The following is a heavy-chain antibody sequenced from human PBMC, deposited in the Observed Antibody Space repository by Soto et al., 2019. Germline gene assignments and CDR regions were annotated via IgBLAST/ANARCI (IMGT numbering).Heavy chain of an antibody. CDR3: ARVARHTHYSYMDV. Sequence: SETLSLTCTVSGGSISSYYWSWIRQPPGKGLEWIGYIYYSGSTNYNPALKSRVTISVDTSKNQFSLKLSSVTAADTAVYYCARVARHTHYSYMDVWGKGTTVTVSS. CDR2: IYYSGST. J-gene: IGHJ6*03. V-gene: IGHV4-59*01. CDR1: GGSISSYY.